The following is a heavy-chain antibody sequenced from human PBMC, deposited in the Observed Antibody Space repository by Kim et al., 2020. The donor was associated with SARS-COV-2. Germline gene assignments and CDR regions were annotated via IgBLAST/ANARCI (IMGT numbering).Heavy chain of an antibody. CDR3: ARHGYYYGSGSYSGLDP. Sequence: SETLSLTCAVSGGSISSSSYYWGWIRQPPGKGLEWIGSIYYGGSPYYNPSLESRVTISVDTSKNQFSLKLTSVTATDTAVYYCARHGYYYGSGSYSGLDP. CDR2: IYYGGSP. J-gene: IGHJ5*02. D-gene: IGHD3-10*01. CDR1: GGSISSSSYY. V-gene: IGHV4-39*01.